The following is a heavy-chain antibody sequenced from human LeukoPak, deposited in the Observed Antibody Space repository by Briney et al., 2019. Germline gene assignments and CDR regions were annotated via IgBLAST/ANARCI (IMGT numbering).Heavy chain of an antibody. D-gene: IGHD3-16*01. V-gene: IGHV3-74*01. J-gene: IGHJ4*02. Sequence: AGGSLRLSCAASGFTFSSYWMHWVRQAPGKGLVGVSRINDDGRSTSYADSVKGRFTISRDNAKNTLCLQMNSLRAEDTAVYYCARVRWGGLYYFDYWGQGTLVTVSS. CDR2: INDDGRST. CDR3: ARVRWGGLYYFDY. CDR1: GFTFSSYW.